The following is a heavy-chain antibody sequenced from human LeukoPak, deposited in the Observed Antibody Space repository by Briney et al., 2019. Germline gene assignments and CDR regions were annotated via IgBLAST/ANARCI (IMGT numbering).Heavy chain of an antibody. Sequence: SETLSLTCTVSGYSISSGYYWGWIRQPPGKGLEWIGSIYHSGSTHYNPSLKSRVTISVDTSKNQFSLKLSSVTAADTAVYYCATESPNPTYYYDSSGYYYFDYWGQGTLVTVSS. CDR2: IYHSGST. CDR1: GYSISSGYY. V-gene: IGHV4-38-2*02. CDR3: ATESPNPTYYYDSSGYYYFDY. J-gene: IGHJ4*02. D-gene: IGHD3-22*01.